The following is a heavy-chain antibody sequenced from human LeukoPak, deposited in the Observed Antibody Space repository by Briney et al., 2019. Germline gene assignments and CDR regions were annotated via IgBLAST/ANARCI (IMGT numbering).Heavy chain of an antibody. CDR3: ARDRGQTYDFWGVYYYYMDV. V-gene: IGHV1-69*05. Sequence: GASVKVSCKASGGTFSSYAISWVRQAPGQGLEWMGGIIPIFGTANYAQKFQGRVTITTDESTSTAYMGLSSLRSEDTAVYYCARDRGQTYDFWGVYYYYMDVWGKGTTVTVSS. CDR1: GGTFSSYA. J-gene: IGHJ6*03. CDR2: IIPIFGTA. D-gene: IGHD3-3*01.